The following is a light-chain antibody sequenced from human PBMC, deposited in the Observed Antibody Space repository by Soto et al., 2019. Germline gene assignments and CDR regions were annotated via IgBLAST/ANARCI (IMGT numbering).Light chain of an antibody. CDR2: DAS. Sequence: IVLTQSPGNLSLSPGERATPSCRALQTVRNNYLAWYQQKPGQAPRLLIYDASTRATGIPARFSGSGSGTEFTLTISSLQSEDFAVYYCQQYGSSPPWTFGQGTKVDIK. CDR3: QQYGSSPPWT. CDR1: QTVRNNY. V-gene: IGKV3-20*01. J-gene: IGKJ1*01.